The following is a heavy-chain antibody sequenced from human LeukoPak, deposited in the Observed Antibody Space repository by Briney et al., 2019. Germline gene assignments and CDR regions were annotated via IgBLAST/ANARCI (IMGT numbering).Heavy chain of an antibody. CDR1: GFTFSHYS. Sequence: PGGSLRLSCAASGFTFSHYSLHWVRQAPGKGLEWVGVISSDGNDKHHADSVKGRFTNSRDNSRDTLYLEMSSLRPEDTAIYYCGREGHYDILTGYSPVEYYYYFMDVWGKGTTVTVSS. V-gene: IGHV3-30*04. CDR3: GREGHYDILTGYSPVEYYYYFMDV. D-gene: IGHD3-9*01. CDR2: ISSDGNDK. J-gene: IGHJ6*03.